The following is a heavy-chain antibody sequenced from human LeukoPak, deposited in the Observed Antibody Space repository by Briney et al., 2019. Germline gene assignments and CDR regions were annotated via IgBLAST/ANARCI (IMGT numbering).Heavy chain of an antibody. Sequence: SETLSLTCAVYGGSFSAYYWSWIRQPAGKGLEWIGEINHSGSTNYNPSLKSRVTISADTSKNQFSLKLSSVTAADTAVYYCARAGGVYERSSWYLDWFDPWGQGTLVTVSS. J-gene: IGHJ5*02. CDR2: INHSGST. V-gene: IGHV4-34*01. CDR1: GGSFSAYY. CDR3: ARAGGVYERSSWYLDWFDP. D-gene: IGHD6-13*01.